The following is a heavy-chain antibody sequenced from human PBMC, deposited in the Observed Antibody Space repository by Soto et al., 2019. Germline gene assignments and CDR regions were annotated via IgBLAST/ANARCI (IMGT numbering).Heavy chain of an antibody. D-gene: IGHD3-10*01. CDR2: ISGSGGTT. V-gene: IGHV3-23*01. CDR3: AKDRHYGSGTYSDSYLDY. Sequence: EVQLLESGGGLVQPGGSLRLSCGGSGFTFNSYAMTWVRQAPGKGLEWVSAISGSGGTTYYANVVKGRVTISRDQSKDTLYLQMNSLSAEDTAIYYCAKDRHYGSGTYSDSYLDYWGQGTLVTVSS. CDR1: GFTFNSYA. J-gene: IGHJ4*02.